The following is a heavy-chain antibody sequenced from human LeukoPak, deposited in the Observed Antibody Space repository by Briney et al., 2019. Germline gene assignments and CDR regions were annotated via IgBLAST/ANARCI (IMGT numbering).Heavy chain of an antibody. CDR2: IYHSGST. J-gene: IGHJ4*02. Sequence: SETLSLTCTVSGYSISSGYYWGWIRQPPGKGLEWIGNIYHSGSTYYNPSLKSRVTISVDTSKNQFSLKLSSVTAADTAVYYCARYYYDSSGYFYFFDYWGQGTLVTVSS. CDR1: GYSISSGYY. V-gene: IGHV4-38-2*02. D-gene: IGHD3-22*01. CDR3: ARYYYDSSGYFYFFDY.